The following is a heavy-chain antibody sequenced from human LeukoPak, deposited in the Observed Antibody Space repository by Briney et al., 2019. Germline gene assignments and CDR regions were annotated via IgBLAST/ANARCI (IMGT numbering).Heavy chain of an antibody. CDR3: ARVPAGQQLVMGGDYFDY. CDR1: GGSISSGGYY. D-gene: IGHD6-13*01. V-gene: IGHV4-31*03. Sequence: PSETLSLTCTVSGGSISSGGYYWSWIRQHPGKGLEWIGYIYYSGSTYYNPSLKSRVTISVDTSKNQFSLKLSSVTAADTAVYYCARVPAGQQLVMGGDYFDYWGQGTLVTVSS. CDR2: IYYSGST. J-gene: IGHJ4*02.